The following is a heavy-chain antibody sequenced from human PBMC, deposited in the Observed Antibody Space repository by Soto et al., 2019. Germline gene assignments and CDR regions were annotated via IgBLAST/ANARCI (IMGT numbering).Heavy chain of an antibody. J-gene: IGHJ4*02. Sequence: EVQLVQSGGDLVQPGGSLRLSCVASGFTFSTYWMTWVRQAPGMGLEWVAGIKEDASEELYVDSVKGRFSVSRANAKNSLYLQLNSLSAEDTAVYYCATAISSPFSNFDYWGQGSLVTVSS. CDR2: IKEDASEE. CDR3: ATAISSPFSNFDY. D-gene: IGHD2-2*01. V-gene: IGHV3-7*01. CDR1: GFTFSTYW.